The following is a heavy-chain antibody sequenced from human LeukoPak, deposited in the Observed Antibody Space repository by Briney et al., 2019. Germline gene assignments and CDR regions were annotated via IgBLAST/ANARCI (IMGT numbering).Heavy chain of an antibody. V-gene: IGHV6-1*01. CDR2: TYYRSKWYN. CDR1: GDSVSSNSAA. D-gene: IGHD3-10*01. CDR3: ARDLPNYYGSGENYFDY. J-gene: IGHJ4*02. Sequence: SQTLSLTCAISGDSVSSNSAAWNWIRQSPSRGLEWLGRTYYRSKWYNDYAVSVKSRITINPDTSKNQFSLQLNSVTPEDTAVYYCARDLPNYYGSGENYFDYWGQGTLVTVSS.